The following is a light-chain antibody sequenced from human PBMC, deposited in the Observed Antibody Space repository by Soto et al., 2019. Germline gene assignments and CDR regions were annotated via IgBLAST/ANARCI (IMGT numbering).Light chain of an antibody. CDR3: QQHNTYPAT. Sequence: DIQMTQSSSSLSASVGDTVTITYRASQSVSTWLAWYQQKPGKAPKLLIYMASTLESGVPSRFSGSASGTEFTLTISSLQPDDFATYYCQQHNTYPATFGQGTKVEIK. V-gene: IGKV1-5*03. CDR2: MAS. CDR1: QSVSTW. J-gene: IGKJ1*01.